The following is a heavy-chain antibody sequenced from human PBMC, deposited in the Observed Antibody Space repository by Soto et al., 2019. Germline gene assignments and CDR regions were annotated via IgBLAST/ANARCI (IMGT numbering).Heavy chain of an antibody. V-gene: IGHV4-59*08. CDR2: IHYSGNT. D-gene: IGHD3-3*01. CDR3: ARGHYDFWSGYFATIDF. Sequence: SETLSLTCTVSGGSISNYYWSWIRQPPGKGLEWIGYIHYSGNTKYNPSLKSRVTISADTSKNQFSLKLSSVTAADTAVYYCARGHYDFWSGYFATIDFWGQGTLVTVSS. CDR1: GGSISNYY. J-gene: IGHJ4*02.